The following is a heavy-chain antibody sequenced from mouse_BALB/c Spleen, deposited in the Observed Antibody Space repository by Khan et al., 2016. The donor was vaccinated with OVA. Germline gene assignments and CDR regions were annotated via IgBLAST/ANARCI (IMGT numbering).Heavy chain of an antibody. CDR2: INSNGGST. V-gene: IGHV5-6-3*01. Sequence: EVQRVESGGGLVQPGGSLKLSCAASGFTFSSYGMSWVRQTPDKRLELVATINSNGGSTYYPDSVKGRLTIPRDNAKKTLYLQMSSLRSEYTAIYYCARMARTINWGQGTTLTVAS. J-gene: IGHJ2*01. CDR1: GFTFSSYG. CDR3: ARMARTIN.